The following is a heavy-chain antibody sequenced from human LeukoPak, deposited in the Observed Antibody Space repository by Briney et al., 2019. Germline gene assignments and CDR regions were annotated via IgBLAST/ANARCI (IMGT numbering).Heavy chain of an antibody. CDR2: ISGSGGST. V-gene: IGHV3-23*01. CDR1: GFTFGDYA. J-gene: IGHJ4*02. D-gene: IGHD2-2*02. CDR3: ARDRCGSTSCYIFDY. Sequence: GGSLRLSCTASGFTFGDYAMSWVRQAPGKGLEWVSAISGSGGSTYYADSVKGRFTISRDNSKNTLYLQMNSLRAEDTAVYYCARDRCGSTSCYIFDYWGQGTLVTVSS.